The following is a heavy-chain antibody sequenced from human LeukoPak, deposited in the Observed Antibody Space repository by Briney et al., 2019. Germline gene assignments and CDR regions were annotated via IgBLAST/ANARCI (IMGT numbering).Heavy chain of an antibody. J-gene: IGHJ3*02. D-gene: IGHD6-19*01. Sequence: PGGSLRLSCAASGFNFSSYAMSWVRQAPGKGLEWVSAISGSGGSTYYADSVKGRFTISRDNSKNTLYLQMNSLRAEDTAVYYCAKESNIAVAGTGSAFDIWGQGTMVTVSS. CDR3: AKESNIAVAGTGSAFDI. CDR2: ISGSGGST. V-gene: IGHV3-23*01. CDR1: GFNFSSYA.